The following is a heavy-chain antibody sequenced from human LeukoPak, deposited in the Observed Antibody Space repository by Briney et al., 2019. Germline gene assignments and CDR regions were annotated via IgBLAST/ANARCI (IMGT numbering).Heavy chain of an antibody. V-gene: IGHV3-7*01. D-gene: IGHD3-10*01. Sequence: GGSLRLSCAASGFTFSSYWMSWVRQAPGKGLEWVANINEDGSENYYADSVKGRFTVFRDNAKNSLYLQMNSLRDEDTAVYYCTRRAYNSGSCGYWGQGTLVTVSS. CDR1: GFTFSSYW. CDR2: INEDGSEN. J-gene: IGHJ4*02. CDR3: TRRAYNSGSCGY.